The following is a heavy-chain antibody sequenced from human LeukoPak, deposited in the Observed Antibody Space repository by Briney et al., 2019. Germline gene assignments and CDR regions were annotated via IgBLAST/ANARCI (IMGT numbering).Heavy chain of an antibody. J-gene: IGHJ6*03. Sequence: VASVKVSCKASGGTFSSYAISWVRQAPGQGLDWMGGIIPIFGTANYAQKFQGRVTITADESTSTAYMELSSLRSEDTAVYYCARVFLEWLLYGPHYYYYYYMDVWGKGTTVTVSS. CDR2: IIPIFGTA. V-gene: IGHV1-69*01. D-gene: IGHD3-3*01. CDR3: ARVFLEWLLYGPHYYYYYYMDV. CDR1: GGTFSSYA.